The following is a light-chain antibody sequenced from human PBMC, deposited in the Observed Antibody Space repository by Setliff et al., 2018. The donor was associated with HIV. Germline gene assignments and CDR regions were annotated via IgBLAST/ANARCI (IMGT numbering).Light chain of an antibody. Sequence: QSVLTQPASVSGSPGQSITISCTGTSGDVGRYNRVSWYQQQPGKPPKLMIYQASKRPSGVSNRFSGSKSGNTASLTISGLQAEDEADYYCCSNTGSNTYVFGTGTKVTVL. CDR3: CSNTGSNTYV. CDR1: SGDVGRYNR. J-gene: IGLJ1*01. V-gene: IGLV2-23*01. CDR2: QAS.